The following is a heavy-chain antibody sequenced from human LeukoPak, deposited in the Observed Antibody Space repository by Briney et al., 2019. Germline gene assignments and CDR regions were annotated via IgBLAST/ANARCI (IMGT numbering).Heavy chain of an antibody. J-gene: IGHJ4*02. CDR3: ASGPGALTGTTPSNY. D-gene: IGHD1-7*01. CDR2: ISYDGSNN. V-gene: IGHV3-30-3*01. Sequence: PGRSLRLSCAASGFTFGSYAMHWVRQAPGKGLEWVAVISYDGSNNYYADSVKGRFTISRDNSKNTLYLQMNSLRAEDTAVYYCASGPGALTGTTPSNYWGQGTLVTVSS. CDR1: GFTFGSYA.